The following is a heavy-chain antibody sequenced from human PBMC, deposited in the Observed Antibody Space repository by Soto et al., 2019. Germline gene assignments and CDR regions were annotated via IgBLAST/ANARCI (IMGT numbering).Heavy chain of an antibody. CDR2: LSNSGYRT. Sequence: VQLLESGGGLRQPGGSLRLSCAASGFTFSSYTMTWGRPAPGKGLEWVSSLSNSGYRTYSADSVRCRFTISRHNSHNTPYLHRNSLRGDETAVYYFAIQEGGSQSSLYFDHWGQGSLVTVSS. V-gene: IGHV3-23*01. CDR3: AIQEGGSQSSLYFDH. D-gene: IGHD1-26*01. J-gene: IGHJ4*02. CDR1: GFTFSSYT.